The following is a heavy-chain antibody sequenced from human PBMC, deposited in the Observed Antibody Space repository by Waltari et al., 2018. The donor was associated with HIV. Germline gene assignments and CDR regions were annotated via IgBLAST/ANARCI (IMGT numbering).Heavy chain of an antibody. CDR1: GFTFSSYA. CDR2: ISYDGSNK. J-gene: IGHJ4*02. V-gene: IGHV3-30*01. Sequence: QVQLVESGGGVVQPGRSLRLSCAASGFTFSSYAMHWVRQAPGKGLEWVAVISYDGSNKYYADSVKGRFTISRDNSKNTLYLQMNSLGAEDTAVYYCASGTPIDYWGQGTLVTVSS. D-gene: IGHD2-15*01. CDR3: ASGTPIDY.